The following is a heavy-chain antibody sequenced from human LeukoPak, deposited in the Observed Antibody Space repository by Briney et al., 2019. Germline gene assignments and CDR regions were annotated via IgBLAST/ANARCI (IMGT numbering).Heavy chain of an antibody. CDR1: GFTFSSYA. Sequence: GGSLTLSCAAPGFTFSSYAMTWVRQAPGKGLEWVSAISHSGGNTYYADSVKGRFTISRDNSKNTLYLQMNSLRAEDTAVYYCANSLDYWGQGTLVTVSS. CDR2: ISHSGGNT. V-gene: IGHV3-23*01. J-gene: IGHJ4*02. CDR3: ANSLDY.